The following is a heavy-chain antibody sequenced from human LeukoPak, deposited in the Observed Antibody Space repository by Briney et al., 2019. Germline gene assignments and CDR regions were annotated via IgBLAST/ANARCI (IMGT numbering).Heavy chain of an antibody. CDR3: ARDAYGSSVDY. D-gene: IGHD1-26*01. V-gene: IGHV3-21*01. Sequence: GGSLRLSCVGSGFIFSSSAMSWVRQAPGKGLEWVSSISGSSNYIYYADSVKGRFTISRDNAKNSLYLQMNSLRAEDTAVYYCARDAYGSSVDYWGQGTLVTVSS. CDR2: ISGSSNYI. CDR1: GFIFSSSA. J-gene: IGHJ4*02.